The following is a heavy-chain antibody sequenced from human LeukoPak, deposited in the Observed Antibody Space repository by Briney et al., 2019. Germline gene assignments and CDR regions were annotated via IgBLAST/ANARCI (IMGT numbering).Heavy chain of an antibody. D-gene: IGHD3-22*01. Sequence: PSETLSLTCTVYGGSISGYYWSWIRQPPGKGLEWIGHIYSSGSTKYNPSLKSRVTISVDTSKSQFSLKLSSVTAADTAVYYCARNYDSSGYTAFGYWGRGTLLTVSS. CDR3: ARNYDSSGYTAFGY. CDR1: GGSISGYY. CDR2: IYSSGST. V-gene: IGHV4-59*01. J-gene: IGHJ4*02.